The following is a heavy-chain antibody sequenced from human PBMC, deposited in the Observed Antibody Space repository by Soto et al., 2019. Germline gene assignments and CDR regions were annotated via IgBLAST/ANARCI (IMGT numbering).Heavy chain of an antibody. V-gene: IGHV1-18*01. CDR1: GYTFTSYG. CDR3: ARVVNYGDYDMDWFDP. Sequence: QVQLVQSGAEVKKPGASVKVSCKASGYTFTSYGISWVRQAPGQGLEWMGWISAYNGNTNYAQKLQGRVTMTTDTPTSTAYMELRSLRSDDTAVYYCARVVNYGDYDMDWFDPWGQGTLVTVSS. J-gene: IGHJ5*02. D-gene: IGHD4-17*01. CDR2: ISAYNGNT.